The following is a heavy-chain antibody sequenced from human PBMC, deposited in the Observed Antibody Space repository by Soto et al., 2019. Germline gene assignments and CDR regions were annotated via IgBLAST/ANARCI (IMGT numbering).Heavy chain of an antibody. V-gene: IGHV3-15*07. Sequence: GGSLRLSCAASGFTFSNAWMNWVRQAPGKGLEWVGRIKSKTDGGTTDYAAPVKGRFTISRDDSKNTLYLQMNSLKTEDTAVYYCTAVDTAIVLFYYGMDVWGQGTTVTVSS. D-gene: IGHD5-18*01. J-gene: IGHJ6*02. CDR1: GFTFSNAW. CDR3: TAVDTAIVLFYYGMDV. CDR2: IKSKTDGGTT.